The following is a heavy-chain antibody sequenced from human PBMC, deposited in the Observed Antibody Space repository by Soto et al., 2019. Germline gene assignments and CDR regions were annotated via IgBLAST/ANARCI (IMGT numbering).Heavy chain of an antibody. J-gene: IGHJ4*02. D-gene: IGHD6-13*01. CDR1: GFTFSIYA. V-gene: IGHV3-23*01. CDR3: AKEMIVRISSSWSQGAFDY. Sequence: PGGSLRLSCAASGFTFSIYAMNWVRQAPGKGLEWVSAIGGSGGSTYYADSVKGRFTISRDNSKNTLYLQMNSLRAEDTAVYYCAKEMIVRISSSWSQGAFDYWGQGTLVTVSS. CDR2: IGGSGGST.